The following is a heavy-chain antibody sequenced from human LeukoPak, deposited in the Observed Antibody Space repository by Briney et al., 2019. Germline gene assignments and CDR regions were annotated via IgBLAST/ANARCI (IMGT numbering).Heavy chain of an antibody. Sequence: PGGSLRLSCAASGFTFSTYWMHWVRQTPGKGLVWVSRISRDGTTTTYADSVKGRFTISRDNAKNTLYLQMNSLRAEDTAVYYCARGAYGMDVWGQGTTVTVSS. CDR2: ISRDGTTT. CDR3: ARGAYGMDV. J-gene: IGHJ6*02. V-gene: IGHV3-74*01. CDR1: GFTFSTYW.